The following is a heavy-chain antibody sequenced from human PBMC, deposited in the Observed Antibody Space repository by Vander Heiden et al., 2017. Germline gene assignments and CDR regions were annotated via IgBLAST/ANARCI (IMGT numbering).Heavy chain of an antibody. Sequence: QVQLLESGGGVVQSGRSLRLSCAASGFPFSSYAMHWVRQAPGKGLEWVAVISYDGSNKYYADSVKGRFTISRDNSKNTLYLQMNSLRAEDTAVYYCARDGELERREIYGMDVWGQGTTVTVSS. D-gene: IGHD1-1*01. CDR1: GFPFSSYA. CDR3: ARDGELERREIYGMDV. V-gene: IGHV3-30-3*01. J-gene: IGHJ6*02. CDR2: ISYDGSNK.